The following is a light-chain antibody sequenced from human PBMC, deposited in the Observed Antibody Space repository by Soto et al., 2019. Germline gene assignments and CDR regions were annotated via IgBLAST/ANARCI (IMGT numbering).Light chain of an antibody. CDR3: SSYTSTGHVV. CDR1: SSDVGGYNY. J-gene: IGLJ2*01. CDR2: EVS. Sequence: QSVLTPPASVSGSPGQSITIPCTGTSSDVGGYNYVSWYQQYPGKAPTLAIYEVSNRPSAVSNRFSGSKSGKTASLIISGLQAADEAEYYCSSYTSTGHVVFGGGTKVTVL. V-gene: IGLV2-14*01.